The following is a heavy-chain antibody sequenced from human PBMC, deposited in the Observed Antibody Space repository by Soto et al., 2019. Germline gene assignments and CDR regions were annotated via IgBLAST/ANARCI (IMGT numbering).Heavy chain of an antibody. CDR3: ARRGIVGAGYFDY. J-gene: IGHJ4*02. V-gene: IGHV4-39*01. CDR2: IYYSGST. CDR1: GGSISSSSYY. D-gene: IGHD1-26*01. Sequence: SETLSLTCTVSGGSISSSSYYWGWIRQPPGKGLEWIGTIYYSGSTYYNPSLKSRVTTSVDTSKNQFSLKLTSVTAADTAVYYCARRGIVGAGYFDYWGQGTLVTVSS.